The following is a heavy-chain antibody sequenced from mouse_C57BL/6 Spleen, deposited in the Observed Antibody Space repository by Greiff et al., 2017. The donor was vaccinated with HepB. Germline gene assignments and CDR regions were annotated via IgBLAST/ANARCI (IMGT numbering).Heavy chain of an antibody. CDR1: GFNIKDDY. Sequence: VQLQQSGAELVRPGASVKLSCTASGFNIKDDYMHWVKQSPEQGLEWIGWIDPENGDTEYASKFQGKATITADTSSNTAYLQLSSLTSEDTAVYYCTTFDYYFDYWGQGTTLTVSS. CDR2: IDPENGDT. V-gene: IGHV14-4*01. CDR3: TTFDYYFDY. D-gene: IGHD2-4*01. J-gene: IGHJ2*01.